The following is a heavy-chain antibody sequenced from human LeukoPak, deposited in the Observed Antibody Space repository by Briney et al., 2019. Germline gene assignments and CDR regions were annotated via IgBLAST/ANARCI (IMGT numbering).Heavy chain of an antibody. J-gene: IGHJ4*02. V-gene: IGHV4-39*01. CDR1: GGSISSSSYY. D-gene: IGHD3-3*01. CDR3: ARTDRDDFWSGYHYYFDY. CDR2: IYYSGST. Sequence: SETLSPTCTVSGGSISSSSYYWGWIRQPPGKGLEWIGSIYYSGSTYYNPSLKSRVTISVDTSKNQFSLKLSSVTAADTAVYYCARTDRDDFWSGYHYYFDYWGQGTLVTVSS.